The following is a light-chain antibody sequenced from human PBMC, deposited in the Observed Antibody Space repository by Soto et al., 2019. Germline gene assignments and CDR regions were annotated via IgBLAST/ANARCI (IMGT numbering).Light chain of an antibody. J-gene: IGKJ4*01. CDR1: QSISSW. CDR3: QQYNSYSPLT. CDR2: KAS. V-gene: IGKV1-5*03. Sequence: DIQMTQSPSTLSASVGDRVTITCRASQSISSWLAWYQQKPGKAPKLLIYKASSLESGVPSRFSGSGSGTEFTLTISSLQPDDCATYYCQQYNSYSPLTFGGGTKVDI.